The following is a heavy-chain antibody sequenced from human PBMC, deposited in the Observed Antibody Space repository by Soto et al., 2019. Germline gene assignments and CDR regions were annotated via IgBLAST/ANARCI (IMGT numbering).Heavy chain of an antibody. Sequence: KPSETLSLTCTVSGDSISSADYYWSWIRQTPGKGLEWIGHIFYSGTTYYNPSLKSRLTISVDTSKNHFSLRLTSVTAADTAVHYCARYLWVEPELYYYGMDVWGQGTTVTVSS. CDR3: ARYLWVEPELYYYGMDV. D-gene: IGHD1-1*01. CDR2: IFYSGTT. V-gene: IGHV4-30-4*01. CDR1: GDSISSADYY. J-gene: IGHJ6*02.